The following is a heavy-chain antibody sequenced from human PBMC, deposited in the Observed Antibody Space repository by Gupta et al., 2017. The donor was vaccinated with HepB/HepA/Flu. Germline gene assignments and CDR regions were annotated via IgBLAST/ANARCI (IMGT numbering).Heavy chain of an antibody. V-gene: IGHV1-2*02. Sequence: QVQLVQSGAEVKKPGASVKVSCKASGYTFTGYYMHWVRQAPGQGLEWMGWINPNSGGTNYAQKFQGRVTMTRDTSISTAYMELSRLRSDDTAVYYCARDGPMVRGATVGFYYYYMDVWGKGTTVTVSS. D-gene: IGHD3-10*01. J-gene: IGHJ6*03. CDR2: INPNSGGT. CDR1: GYTFTGYY. CDR3: ARDGPMVRGATVGFYYYYMDV.